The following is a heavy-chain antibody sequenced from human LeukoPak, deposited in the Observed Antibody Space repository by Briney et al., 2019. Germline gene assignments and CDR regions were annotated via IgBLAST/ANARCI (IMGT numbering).Heavy chain of an antibody. Sequence: GGSLRLSCAASGFTFSSYAMHWVRQAPGKGLEYVSAISSNGGSTYYANSVKGRFTISRDNSKNTLYLQMNSLRAEDTAVYYCARDITSEADYGGNGGDYWGQGTLVTVSS. V-gene: IGHV3-64*01. D-gene: IGHD4-23*01. CDR2: ISSNGGST. J-gene: IGHJ4*02. CDR3: ARDITSEADYGGNGGDY. CDR1: GFTFSSYA.